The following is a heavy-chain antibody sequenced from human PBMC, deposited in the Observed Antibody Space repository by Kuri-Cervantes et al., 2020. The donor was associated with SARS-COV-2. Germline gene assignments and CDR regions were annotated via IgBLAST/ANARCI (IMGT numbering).Heavy chain of an antibody. CDR1: GFTFSSYS. CDR3: ARDGLGYCSGGSCPTFDY. D-gene: IGHD2-15*01. Sequence: GESLKISCAASGFTFSSYSMNWVRQAPGKGLEWVSYISSSSSTIYYADSVKGRFTISRDNAKNSLYLQMNSLRDEDTAVYYCARDGLGYCSGGSCPTFDYWGQGILVTVSS. CDR2: ISSSSSTI. V-gene: IGHV3-48*02. J-gene: IGHJ4*02.